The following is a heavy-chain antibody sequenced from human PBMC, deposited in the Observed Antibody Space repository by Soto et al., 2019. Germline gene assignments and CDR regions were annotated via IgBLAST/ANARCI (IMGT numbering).Heavy chain of an antibody. V-gene: IGHV2-5*02. CDR2: IYCDDDE. Sequence: QITLKESGPTLVKPTQTLTLTCTFSGFSLTTRGVGVGWIRQPPGKALEWLALIYCDDDEGYSPSLKSRLTIPKDNSKNQVVLTVTNMDPVDTDTYYCAHRPRVYSYHFDYSGQGTLVTVSS. CDR3: AHRPRVYSYHFDY. D-gene: IGHD5-18*01. CDR1: GFSLTTRGVG. J-gene: IGHJ4*02.